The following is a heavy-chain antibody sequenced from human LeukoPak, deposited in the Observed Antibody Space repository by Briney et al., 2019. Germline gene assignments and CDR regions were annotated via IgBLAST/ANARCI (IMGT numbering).Heavy chain of an antibody. Sequence: ASVKVSCKASGYTFTNYDINWVRQATGQGLEWMGWMNANSGNTGYALKFQGRVTMTRNTSISTAYMELSSLRSEDTAVYYCARMDYYGSGRSNWFDPWGQGTLVTVSS. D-gene: IGHD3-10*01. CDR3: ARMDYYGSGRSNWFDP. J-gene: IGHJ5*02. V-gene: IGHV1-8*01. CDR2: MNANSGNT. CDR1: GYTFTNYD.